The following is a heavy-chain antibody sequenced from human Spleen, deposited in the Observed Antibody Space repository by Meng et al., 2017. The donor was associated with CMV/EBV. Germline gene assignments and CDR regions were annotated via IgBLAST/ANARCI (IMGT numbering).Heavy chain of an antibody. D-gene: IGHD3-3*01. V-gene: IGHV4-34*01. CDR3: ARGRGYYDFWSGYYFGNWFDP. J-gene: IGHJ5*02. CDR2: INHSGST. CDR1: LIGYY. Sequence: LIGYYWSCMRQPPGKGLEWIGEINHSGSTNYHPSLKNRVTISVDTSKNQFSLKLSSVTAADTAVYYCARGRGYYDFWSGYYFGNWFDPWGQGTLVTVSS.